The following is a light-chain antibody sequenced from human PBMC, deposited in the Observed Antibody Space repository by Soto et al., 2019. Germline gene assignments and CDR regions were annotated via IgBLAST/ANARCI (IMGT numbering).Light chain of an antibody. CDR1: SSDIGGYNY. CDR3: RSYAGSNNLGV. V-gene: IGLV2-8*01. CDR2: EVS. J-gene: IGLJ1*01. Sequence: QSVLTQPPSASGSPGQSVTISCTGTSSDIGGYNYVSWYQQYPGKAPKLMIYEVSKRPSGVPDRFSGSKSGNTASLTVSGLQAEDEADYYCRSYAGSNNLGVFGTGTKVTVL.